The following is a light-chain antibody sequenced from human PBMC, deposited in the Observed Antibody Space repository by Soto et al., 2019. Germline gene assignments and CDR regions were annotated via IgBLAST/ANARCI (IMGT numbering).Light chain of an antibody. CDR1: SSDIGAGYD. J-gene: IGLJ1*01. Sequence: QSVLTQPPSVSGAPGQRVTISCTGSSSDIGAGYDVHWYQQLPGTAPKLLIYGNNNRPSGVPDRFSGSKSGTSASLAITGLQAEDEADYHCQSYDSSLSGFYVFGSGTKV. CDR3: QSYDSSLSGFYV. CDR2: GNN. V-gene: IGLV1-40*01.